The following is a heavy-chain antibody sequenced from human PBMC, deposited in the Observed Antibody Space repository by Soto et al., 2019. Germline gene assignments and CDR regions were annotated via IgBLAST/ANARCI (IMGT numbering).Heavy chain of an antibody. D-gene: IGHD2-15*01. Sequence: QVQLVQSGAEVKKPGSSVKVSCKASGGTFSSYAISWVRQAPGQGLEWMGGIIPIFGTANYAQKFQGRVTSTADESTSTAYMELSSLRSEDTAVYYCARDPQVVAATPGGNYYYGMDVWGQGTTVTVSS. CDR3: ARDPQVVAATPGGNYYYGMDV. CDR2: IIPIFGTA. CDR1: GGTFSSYA. V-gene: IGHV1-69*12. J-gene: IGHJ6*02.